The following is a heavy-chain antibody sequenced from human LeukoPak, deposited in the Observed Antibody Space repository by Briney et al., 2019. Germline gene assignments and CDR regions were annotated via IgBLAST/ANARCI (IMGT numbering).Heavy chain of an antibody. J-gene: IGHJ1*01. CDR1: GYTFTSYA. D-gene: IGHD6-13*01. Sequence: GASVKVSSKASGYTFTSYAMHWVGQAPGQRLEWMGWINAGNGNTKYSQKFQGRVTITRDTSASTAYMELSSLRSEDTAVYYCARSSVMAAAGTGRNQYFQHWGQGTLVTVSS. CDR2: INAGNGNT. CDR3: ARSSVMAAAGTGRNQYFQH. V-gene: IGHV1-3*01.